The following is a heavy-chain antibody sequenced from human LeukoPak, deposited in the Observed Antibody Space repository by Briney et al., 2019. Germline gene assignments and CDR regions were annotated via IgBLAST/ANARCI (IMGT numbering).Heavy chain of an antibody. D-gene: IGHD4-23*01. V-gene: IGHV1-18*01. Sequence: GASVKVSCKRSGYSFILYGISWVRQAPGQGPEWMGWISTSTGDTKYAQKFQGRVTLTTDTSTSTAYMELSSLRSDDTAVYYCARDDNSGILVNVDYWGQGTLVTVPS. CDR1: GYSFILYG. J-gene: IGHJ4*02. CDR2: ISTSTGDT. CDR3: ARDDNSGILVNVDY.